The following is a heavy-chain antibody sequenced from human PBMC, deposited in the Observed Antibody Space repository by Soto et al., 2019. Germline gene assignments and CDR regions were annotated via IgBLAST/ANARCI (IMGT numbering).Heavy chain of an antibody. D-gene: IGHD3-22*01. J-gene: IGHJ3*02. CDR3: AREGNYDSVGYYRGNAFDI. CDR2: IYYSGST. Sequence: PSETLSLTCSVSGGSISSGDYYWSWIRQPPGKGLEWIGFIYYSGSTYYNPSLKSRATISLDTSRNLFSLNLSSVTAADTAVYYCAREGNYDSVGYYRGNAFDIWGQGTMVTVSS. CDR1: GGSISSGDYY. V-gene: IGHV4-30-4*01.